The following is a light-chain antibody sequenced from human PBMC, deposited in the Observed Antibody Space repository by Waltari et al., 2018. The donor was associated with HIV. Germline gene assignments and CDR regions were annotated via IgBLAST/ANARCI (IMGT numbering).Light chain of an antibody. CDR1: QSVSSY. Sequence: EIMLTQSPATLSLSPGERATLSCRASQSVSSYLDWYQQKPGQAPRLLIYDASNRATGIPARFSGSGSGTDFTLTISSLEPEDFAVYYCQQRSNWPRLTFGGRTKVEIK. J-gene: IGKJ4*01. V-gene: IGKV3-11*01. CDR3: QQRSNWPRLT. CDR2: DAS.